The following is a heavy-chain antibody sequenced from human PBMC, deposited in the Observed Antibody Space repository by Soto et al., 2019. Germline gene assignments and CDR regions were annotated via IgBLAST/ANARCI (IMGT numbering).Heavy chain of an antibody. CDR1: GFTFSSYW. Sequence: PGGSLRLSCAASGFTFSSYWMHWVRQAPGKGLVWVSRINSDGSSTSYADSVKGRFTISRDNAKNTLYLQMNSLRAEDTAVYYCARAKGYGDFDYWGQGTLVTVSS. V-gene: IGHV3-74*01. CDR2: INSDGSST. J-gene: IGHJ4*02. D-gene: IGHD4-17*01. CDR3: ARAKGYGDFDY.